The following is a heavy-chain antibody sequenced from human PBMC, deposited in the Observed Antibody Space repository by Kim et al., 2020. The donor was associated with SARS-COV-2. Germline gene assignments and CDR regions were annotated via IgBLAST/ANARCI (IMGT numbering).Heavy chain of an antibody. V-gene: IGHV3-21*01. CDR1: GFAFSSFN. D-gene: IGHD2-15*01. J-gene: IGHJ4*02. CDR3: ASEDCSDSTCYY. CDR2: ISTSSYR. Sequence: GGSLRLSCAASGFAFSSFNMNWVRQAPGKGLEWVSSISTSSYRFYADSVKGRFTIDRDNAQNLLYLQMNSLRAEDTAIYYCASEDCSDSTCYYWGQGALVTVSS.